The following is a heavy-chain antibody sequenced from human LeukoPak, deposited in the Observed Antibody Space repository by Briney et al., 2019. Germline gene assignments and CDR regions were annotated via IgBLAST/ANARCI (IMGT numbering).Heavy chain of an antibody. CDR3: AKSAPGSARSGYSS. D-gene: IGHD3-3*01. CDR1: GFTFSSYA. Sequence: PGGSLRLSCAASGFTFSSYAMSWVRQAPGKGLEWVSVISGSGSNTYYADSVKGRFTISRDNSKNTLYLQMNSLRAEDTAVYYCAKSAPGSARSGYSSWGQGTLVTVSS. CDR2: ISGSGSNT. J-gene: IGHJ4*02. V-gene: IGHV3-23*01.